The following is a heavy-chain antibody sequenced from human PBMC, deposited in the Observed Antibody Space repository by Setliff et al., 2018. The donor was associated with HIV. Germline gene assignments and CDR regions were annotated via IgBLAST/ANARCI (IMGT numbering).Heavy chain of an antibody. Sequence: SVKVSCKASGGTFSSYAISWVRQAPGQGLEWTGGIIPILGIANYAQKFQGRVTITADESTSTAYMELSSLRSEDTAVYYCARDFWLVGATFGDAFDIWGQGTMVTVSS. CDR3: ARDFWLVGATFGDAFDI. CDR1: GGTFSSYA. V-gene: IGHV1-69*10. J-gene: IGHJ3*02. D-gene: IGHD1-26*01. CDR2: IIPILGIA.